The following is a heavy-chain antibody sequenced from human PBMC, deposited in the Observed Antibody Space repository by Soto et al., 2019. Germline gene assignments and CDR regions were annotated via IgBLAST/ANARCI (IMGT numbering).Heavy chain of an antibody. Sequence: SETLSLTCAVSGDSISPHYWSWVRQPPGKGLEFIGYIHYSGSTYYNPSLKSRVTISVDTSKNQFSLRLSSVTAADTAVYYCAREMNYYDTSGDSYFDDWGQGTLVTVSS. CDR1: GDSISPHY. J-gene: IGHJ4*02. D-gene: IGHD3-22*01. V-gene: IGHV4-59*11. CDR3: AREMNYYDTSGDSYFDD. CDR2: IHYSGST.